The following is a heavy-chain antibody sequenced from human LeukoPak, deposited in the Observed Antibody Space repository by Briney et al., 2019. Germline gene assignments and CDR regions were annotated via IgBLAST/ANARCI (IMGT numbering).Heavy chain of an antibody. Sequence: GGSLRLSCAASGFTFSSYSMNWVRQAPGKGLEWVSSISSSSGYVYYADSVKGRFTISRDNAKNSLYLQMNSLRAEDTAVYYCARDLAGRNYWGQGTLVTVSS. CDR3: ARDLAGRNY. V-gene: IGHV3-21*01. CDR1: GFTFSSYS. J-gene: IGHJ4*02. CDR2: ISSSSGYV.